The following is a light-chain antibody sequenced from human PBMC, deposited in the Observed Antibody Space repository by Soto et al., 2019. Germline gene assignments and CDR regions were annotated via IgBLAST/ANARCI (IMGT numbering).Light chain of an antibody. CDR1: RSVTNNY. V-gene: IGKV3-20*01. CDR2: GTS. CDR3: QHYGSSTRT. J-gene: IGKJ1*01. Sequence: EIVLTQSPGTLSLSPGERATLSCRASRSVTNNYLAWYQQKPGQAPRLLISGTSNRATGIPDRFSGSGSGTDFSLTITRLEPEDFAVYYCQHYGSSTRTFGQGTKVEIK.